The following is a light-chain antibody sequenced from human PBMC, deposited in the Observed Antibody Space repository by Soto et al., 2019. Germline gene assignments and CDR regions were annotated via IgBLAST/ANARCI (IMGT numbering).Light chain of an antibody. CDR2: DVS. CDR3: SSYTSSSTLDWV. V-gene: IGLV2-14*01. Sequence: QSALTQPASVSGSPGQSITISCTGTSSDVGGYNYVSWYQQHPGKVPKLMIYDVSNRPSGVSNRFSGSKSGNTASLTISGLQAEDEADYYCSSYTSSSTLDWVFGGGTKVTVL. CDR1: SSDVGGYNY. J-gene: IGLJ3*02.